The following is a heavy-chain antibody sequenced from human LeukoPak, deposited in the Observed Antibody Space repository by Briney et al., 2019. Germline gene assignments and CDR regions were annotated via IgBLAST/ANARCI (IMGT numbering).Heavy chain of an antibody. J-gene: IGHJ4*02. CDR1: GFTFSSYW. V-gene: IGHV3-74*01. CDR2: INSDGSST. D-gene: IGHD3-3*01. Sequence: GGSLRLSCAASGFTFSSYWMHWVRQAPGKGLVWVSRINSDGSSTSYADSVKGRFTISRGNAKNTLYLQMNSLRAEDTAVYYCAREGYDFWSGYLLSEGIDYWGQGTLVTVSS. CDR3: AREGYDFWSGYLLSEGIDY.